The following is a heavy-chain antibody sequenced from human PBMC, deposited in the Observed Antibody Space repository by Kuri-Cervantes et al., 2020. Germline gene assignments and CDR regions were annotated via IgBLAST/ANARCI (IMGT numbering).Heavy chain of an antibody. CDR2: ISSSSSYI. V-gene: IGHV3-21*04. CDR1: GFTFSSYS. J-gene: IGHJ6*03. CDR3: AKGDNAVYYYYMDV. Sequence: GGSLRLSCAASGFTFSSYSMNWVRQAPGKGLEWVSSISSSSSYIYYADSVKGRFTISRDNAKNSLYLLMSSLRAEDTALYYCAKGDNAVYYYYMDVWGKGTTVTVSS. D-gene: IGHD2-8*01.